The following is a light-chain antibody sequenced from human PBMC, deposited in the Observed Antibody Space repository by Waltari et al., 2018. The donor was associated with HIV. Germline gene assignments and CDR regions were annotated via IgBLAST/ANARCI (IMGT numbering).Light chain of an antibody. CDR2: RSN. J-gene: IGLJ2*01. V-gene: IGLV1-47*01. CDR3: AAWDDTLTVV. CDR1: SHNIGTNY. Sequence: QSVLTQPPSAPGTPGQSVTISCSGTSHNIGTNYFYWYQQFPGTAPKPLIYRSNKRPSGVPDRFSGSKSGTSASLDISGLRSDDEAEYYCAAWDDTLTVVFGGGTKLTVL.